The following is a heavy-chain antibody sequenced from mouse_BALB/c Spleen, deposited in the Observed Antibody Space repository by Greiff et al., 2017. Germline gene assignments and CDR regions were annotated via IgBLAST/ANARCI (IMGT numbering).Heavy chain of an antibody. CDR3: ARGDGNYLFAY. V-gene: IGHV1-82*01. CDR1: GYAFSSFW. CDR2: IYPGDGDT. Sequence: VQLQQSGPELVKPGASVKISCKASGYAFSSFWMNWVKQRPGQGLEWIGRIYPGDGDTNYNGKFKGKATLTADKSSSTAYMQLSSLTSVDSAVYCCARGDGNYLFAYWGQGTLVTVSA. D-gene: IGHD2-1*01. J-gene: IGHJ3*01.